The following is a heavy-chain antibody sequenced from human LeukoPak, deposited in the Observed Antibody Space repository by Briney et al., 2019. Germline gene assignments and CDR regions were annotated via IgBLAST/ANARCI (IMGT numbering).Heavy chain of an antibody. J-gene: IGHJ4*02. CDR1: GYTFTGYY. D-gene: IGHD4-17*01. CDR2: INPNSGGT. Sequence: ASVEVSCKASGYTFTGYYMHWVRQAPGQGLEWMGWINPNSGGTNYAQKFQGWVTMTRDTSISTAYMELSRLRSDDTAVYYCAREDGDYVSQYYFDYWGQGTLVTVSS. V-gene: IGHV1-2*04. CDR3: AREDGDYVSQYYFDY.